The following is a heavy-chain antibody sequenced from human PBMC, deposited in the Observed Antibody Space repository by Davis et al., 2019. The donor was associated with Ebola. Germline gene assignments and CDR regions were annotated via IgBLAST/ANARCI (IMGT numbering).Heavy chain of an antibody. D-gene: IGHD4-23*01. Sequence: GGSLRLSCAASGFTFDDYTMHWVRQAPGKGLEWVSGINWNGGSTGYADSVKGRFTISRDNAKNSLYQRMNSLRAEDTAVYYCARNSPGGEVDYWGQGTLVTVSS. CDR2: INWNGGST. CDR1: GFTFDDYT. V-gene: IGHV3-20*04. J-gene: IGHJ4*02. CDR3: ARNSPGGEVDY.